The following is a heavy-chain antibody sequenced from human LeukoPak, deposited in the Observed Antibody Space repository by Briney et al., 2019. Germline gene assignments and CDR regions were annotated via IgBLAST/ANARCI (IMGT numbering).Heavy chain of an antibody. CDR3: AREERGKLKSVVPAAALDY. D-gene: IGHD2-2*01. CDR2: INQSGST. Sequence: SETLSLTCAVYGGSFSGYYWSWIRQPPGKGREWIGEINQSGSTNYNPSLKSRVTISVDTSRNQFSLKLSSVTAADTAVYYCAREERGKLKSVVPAAALDYWGQGTLVTVSS. CDR1: GGSFSGYY. V-gene: IGHV4-34*01. J-gene: IGHJ4*02.